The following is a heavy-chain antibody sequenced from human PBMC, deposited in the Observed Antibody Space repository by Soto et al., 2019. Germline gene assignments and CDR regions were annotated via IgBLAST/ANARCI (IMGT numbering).Heavy chain of an antibody. CDR1: GYTFTSYA. CDR2: INAGNGNT. J-gene: IGHJ4*02. D-gene: IGHD3-22*01. V-gene: IGHV1-3*01. CDR3: AREYDSSGYYPSFYH. Sequence: ASVKVSCKASGYTFTSYAMHWVRLAPGQRLEWMGWINAGNGNTKYSQKFQGRVTITRDTSASTAYMELSSLRSEDTAVYYCAREYDSSGYYPSFYHWGQGTLVTVSS.